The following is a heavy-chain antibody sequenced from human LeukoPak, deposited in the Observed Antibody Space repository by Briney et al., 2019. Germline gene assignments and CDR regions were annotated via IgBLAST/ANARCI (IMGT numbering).Heavy chain of an antibody. Sequence: SETLSLTCTVSGGSISSYYWSWIRQPPGKGLEWVGYIYYSGSTNYNPSLKSRVTISVDTSKNQFSLKLSSVTAADTAVYYCARQDDSSGLLADYWGQGTLVTVSS. J-gene: IGHJ4*02. CDR2: IYYSGST. D-gene: IGHD3-22*01. V-gene: IGHV4-59*08. CDR3: ARQDDSSGLLADY. CDR1: GGSISSYY.